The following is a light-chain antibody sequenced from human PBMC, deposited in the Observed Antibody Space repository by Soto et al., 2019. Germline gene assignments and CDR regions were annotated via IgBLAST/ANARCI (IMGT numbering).Light chain of an antibody. CDR2: AAS. J-gene: IGKJ1*01. V-gene: IGKV1-39*01. Sequence: DIQMTQSPSSLSASVGDRVTITCRASQTISTYLYWYQQKPGKAPKVLIYAASNLQSGVPLRFSGSGSGADFTLSISTLQPEDFATDYCQQTYSTPRTFGQGTKVEV. CDR1: QTISTY. CDR3: QQTYSTPRT.